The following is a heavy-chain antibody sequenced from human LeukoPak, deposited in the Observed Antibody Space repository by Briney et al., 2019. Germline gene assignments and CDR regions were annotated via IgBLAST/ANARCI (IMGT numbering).Heavy chain of an antibody. J-gene: IGHJ4*02. Sequence: DPGGSLRLSCAASGFTFSSYAFNWVRQAPGKGLEWVSGITMSGDSTYYADSVKGRFTISRDNSKYTLYLQMTSLRAEDTALYYCARTPNRFYDFWGQGTLVTVSS. CDR2: ITMSGDST. CDR1: GFTFSSYA. CDR3: ARTPNRFYDF. V-gene: IGHV3-23*01. D-gene: IGHD1-14*01.